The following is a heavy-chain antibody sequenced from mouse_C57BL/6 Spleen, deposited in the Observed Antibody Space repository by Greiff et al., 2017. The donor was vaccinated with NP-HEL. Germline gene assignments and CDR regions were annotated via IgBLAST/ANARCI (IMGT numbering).Heavy chain of an antibody. V-gene: IGHV1-72*01. J-gene: IGHJ4*01. CDR1: GYTFTSYW. CDR3: ARAITTVVATRSLAIDY. Sequence: QVQLQQPGAELVKPGASVKLSCKASGYTFTSYWMHWVKQRPGRGLEWIGRIDPNSGGTKYNEKFKSKATLTVDKPSSTAYMQLSSLTSEDSAVYYCARAITTVVATRSLAIDYWGQGTSVTVSS. D-gene: IGHD1-1*01. CDR2: IDPNSGGT.